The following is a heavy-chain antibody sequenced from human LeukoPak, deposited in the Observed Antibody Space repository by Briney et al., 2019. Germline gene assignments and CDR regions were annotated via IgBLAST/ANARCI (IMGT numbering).Heavy chain of an antibody. Sequence: GGSLRLSCAASGFTFSSYGMHWVRQAPGKGLEWVAFVRYDGSNGYDADSVKGRFTISRDNSKNTLYLQMNTLRAEDTAVYYCAKDSAGHSSVWSPYYSYMDVWGKGTTVTVSS. V-gene: IGHV3-30*02. J-gene: IGHJ6*03. D-gene: IGHD6-19*01. CDR1: GFTFSSYG. CDR3: AKDSAGHSSVWSPYYSYMDV. CDR2: VRYDGSNG.